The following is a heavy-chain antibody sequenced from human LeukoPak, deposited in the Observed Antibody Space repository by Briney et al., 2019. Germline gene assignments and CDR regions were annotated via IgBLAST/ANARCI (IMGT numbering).Heavy chain of an antibody. J-gene: IGHJ4*02. CDR2: IYYSGST. CDR1: GGSISSYY. V-gene: IGHV4-59*01. D-gene: IGHD1-1*01. CDR3: AAGLYNWNDVPYFDY. Sequence: SETLSLTCTVSGGSISSYYWSWIRQPPGKGLEWIGYIYYSGSTNYNPSLKSRVTISVDTSKNQSSLKLSSVTAADTAVYYCAAGLYNWNDVPYFDYWGQGTLVTVSS.